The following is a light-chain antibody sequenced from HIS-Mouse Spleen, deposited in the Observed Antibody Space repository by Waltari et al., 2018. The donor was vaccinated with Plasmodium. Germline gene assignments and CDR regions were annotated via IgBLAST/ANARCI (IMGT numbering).Light chain of an antibody. CDR2: KDS. Sequence: SYELTQPSSVSVSPGQPARITCSGDVLKKKYARWFQQKPGQAPVLVIYKDSERPSGIPERFSGSSSGTTVTLTISGAQVEDEADYYCYSAADNNRVFGGGTKLTVL. J-gene: IGLJ3*02. V-gene: IGLV3-27*01. CDR3: YSAADNNRV. CDR1: VLKKKY.